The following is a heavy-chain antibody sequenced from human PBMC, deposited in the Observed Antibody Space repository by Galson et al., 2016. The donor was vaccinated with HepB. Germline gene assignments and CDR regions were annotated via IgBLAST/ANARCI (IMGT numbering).Heavy chain of an antibody. J-gene: IGHJ6*03. D-gene: IGHD2-21*02. CDR3: ARGRGDAALGYYYYYMDV. CDR2: ISYTGSI. V-gene: IGHV4-59*01. CDR1: GVSISGLY. Sequence: ETLSLTCSVSGVSISGLYWSWIRQPPGKGLEWIGFISYTGSIDCSPSLKSRATISVDTSNNQFSLTLRSVTAADTAVYYCARGRGDAALGYYYYYMDVWGRGTTVTVSS.